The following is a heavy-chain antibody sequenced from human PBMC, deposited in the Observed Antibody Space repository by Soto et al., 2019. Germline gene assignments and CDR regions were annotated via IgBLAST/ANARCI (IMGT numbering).Heavy chain of an antibody. CDR2: IYHSGST. CDR1: GGSISSSNW. CDR3: ARVSSTYGSGSWDYYYYGIDV. Sequence: TSETLSLTCAVSGGSISSSNWWSWVRQPPGKGLEWIGEIYHSGSTNYNPSLKSRVTISVDKSKNQFSLKLSSVTAADTAEYYCARVSSTYGSGSWDYYYYGIDVWGQGTTVTVSS. J-gene: IGHJ6*02. D-gene: IGHD3-10*01. V-gene: IGHV4-4*02.